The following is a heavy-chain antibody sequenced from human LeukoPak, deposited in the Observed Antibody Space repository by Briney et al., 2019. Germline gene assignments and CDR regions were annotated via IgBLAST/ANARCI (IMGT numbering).Heavy chain of an antibody. J-gene: IGHJ4*02. CDR1: GYTFTGYY. Sequence: ASVKVSCKASGYTFTGYYMHWVRQAPGQGLEWMGRINPNSGGTNYAQKFQGRVTMTRDTSISTAYMELSRLRSGDTAVYYCAKNTLYYDSSGYYDYWGQGTLVTVSS. V-gene: IGHV1-2*06. CDR2: INPNSGGT. CDR3: AKNTLYYDSSGYYDY. D-gene: IGHD3-22*01.